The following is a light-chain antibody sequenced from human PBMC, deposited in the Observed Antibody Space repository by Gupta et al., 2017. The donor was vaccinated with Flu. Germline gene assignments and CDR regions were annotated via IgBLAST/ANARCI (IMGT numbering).Light chain of an antibody. CDR1: SSDIGSYNF. CDR3: TAHGPSSTTV. CDR2: EVS. Sequence: QSALTQPASVSGSPGQSITISCTGTSSDIGSYNFVSWYQHHPGKAPKLLIYEVSNRPSGASYRFSGSKSGNSASLTISGLQTEDEADYYCTAHGPSSTTVFGSGTKVTVL. J-gene: IGLJ1*01. V-gene: IGLV2-14*01.